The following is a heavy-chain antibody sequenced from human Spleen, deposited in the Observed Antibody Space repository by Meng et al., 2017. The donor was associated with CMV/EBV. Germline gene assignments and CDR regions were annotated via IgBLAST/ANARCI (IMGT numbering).Heavy chain of an antibody. J-gene: IGHJ4*02. D-gene: IGHD2-21*01. CDR2: IVGTGGST. CDR1: GFTFSTYT. Sequence: GESLKISCAASGFTFSTYTMNWVRQAPGRGLEWVSTIVGTGGSTYYADSVRGRFTISRDNAKNTLYLQMNSLRAEDTAVYYCAKYSAVGERLYYFDYWGQGTLVTVSS. V-gene: IGHV3-23*01. CDR3: AKYSAVGERLYYFDY.